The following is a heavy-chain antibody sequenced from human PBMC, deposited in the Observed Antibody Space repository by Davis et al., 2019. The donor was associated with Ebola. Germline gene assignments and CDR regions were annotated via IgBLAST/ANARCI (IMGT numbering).Heavy chain of an antibody. J-gene: IGHJ3*02. V-gene: IGHV3-21*01. CDR3: AKSMTTVTTHAFDI. CDR1: GFTFSSYS. CDR2: ISSSSSYI. D-gene: IGHD4-17*01. Sequence: PGGSLRLSCAASGFTFSSYSMNWVRQAPGKGLEWVSSISSSSSYIYYADSVKGRFTISRDNAKNSLYLQMNSLRAEDTAVYYCAKSMTTVTTHAFDIWGQGTMVTVSS.